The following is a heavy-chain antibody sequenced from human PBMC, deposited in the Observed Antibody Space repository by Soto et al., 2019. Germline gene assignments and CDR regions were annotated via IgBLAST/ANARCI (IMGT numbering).Heavy chain of an antibody. V-gene: IGHV1-24*01. CDR1: GYTLTELS. D-gene: IGHD3-3*01. CDR3: ATVLGGFLEWFAAFDI. Sequence: ASVKGACKVSGYTLTELSMHWVRQAPGKGLEWMGGFDPEDGETIYAQKFQGRVTMTEDTSTDTAYMELSSLRSEDTAVYYCATVLGGFLEWFAAFDIWGQGTMVTVSS. J-gene: IGHJ3*02. CDR2: FDPEDGET.